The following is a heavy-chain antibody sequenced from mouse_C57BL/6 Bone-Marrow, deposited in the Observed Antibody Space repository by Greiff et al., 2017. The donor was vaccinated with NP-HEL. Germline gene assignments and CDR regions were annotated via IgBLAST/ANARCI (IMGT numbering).Heavy chain of an antibody. CDR2: ISDGGSYT. Sequence: EVKLMESGGGLVKPGGSLKLSCAASGFTFSSYAMSWVRQTPEKRLEWVATISDGGSYTYYPDNVKGRFTFSRDNAKNNLYLQMSHLKSEDTAMYYCARGIYYYGLFDYWGQGTTLTVSS. J-gene: IGHJ2*01. CDR3: ARGIYYYGLFDY. V-gene: IGHV5-4*03. CDR1: GFTFSSYA. D-gene: IGHD1-1*01.